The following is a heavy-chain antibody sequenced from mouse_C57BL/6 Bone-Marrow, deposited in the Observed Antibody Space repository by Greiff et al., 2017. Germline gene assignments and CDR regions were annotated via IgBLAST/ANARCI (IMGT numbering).Heavy chain of an antibody. V-gene: IGHV12-3*01. CDR1: GFPITSGYY. CDR3: AGDRNPFAY. J-gene: IGHJ3*01. CDR2: ITHSGET. Sequence: VQLVESGPGLVKPSQSLFLTCSITGFPITSGYYWIWIRQSPGKPLEWMGYITHSGETFYNPSLQSPISITRETSKNQFFLQLSAVTTEDTAMYYCAGDRNPFAYWGQGTLVTVSA.